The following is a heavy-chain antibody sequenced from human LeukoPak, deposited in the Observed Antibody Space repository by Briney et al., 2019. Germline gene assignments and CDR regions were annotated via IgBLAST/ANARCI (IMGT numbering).Heavy chain of an antibody. CDR3: ARGGYYGSGNDFRFDP. V-gene: IGHV4-59*01. D-gene: IGHD3-10*01. CDR2: IHYTGST. CDR1: GGSISSYY. J-gene: IGHJ5*02. Sequence: SETLSLTCTVSGGSISSYYWSRIRQSPGKGLECIGYIHYTGSTNYNPSLKSRVTMSVETSKNQFSLKLKSVTAADTAVYYCARGGYYGSGNDFRFDPWGQGTLVTVSS.